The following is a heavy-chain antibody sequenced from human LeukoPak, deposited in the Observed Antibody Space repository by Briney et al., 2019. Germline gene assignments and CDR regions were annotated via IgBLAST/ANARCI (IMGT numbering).Heavy chain of an antibody. CDR1: GFTFSSYS. Sequence: GGSLRLSCAASGFTFSSYSMNWVRQAPGKGLEWVSSISSSSSYIYYADSVKGRFTISRDNAKNSLYLQINSLRAEDTAVYYCARDGYCSGGSCYLDAFDIWGQGTMVTVSS. J-gene: IGHJ3*02. CDR2: ISSSSSYI. CDR3: ARDGYCSGGSCYLDAFDI. V-gene: IGHV3-21*01. D-gene: IGHD2-15*01.